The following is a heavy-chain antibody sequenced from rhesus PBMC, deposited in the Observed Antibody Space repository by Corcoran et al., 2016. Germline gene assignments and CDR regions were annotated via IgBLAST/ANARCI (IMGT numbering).Heavy chain of an antibody. Sequence: QVQLQESGPGLVKPYETLPLNCSVSVASTKSYGWTWIRQRPGRGLEWIRGINGNSVKTYYHPSLRSRVTISKDASKNQFSLKLNSVTAADTAVYYCARDRDYGSNWAFDYCGQGVLVTVSS. V-gene: IGHV4-80*01. CDR3: ARDRDYGSNWAFDY. J-gene: IGHJ4*01. CDR1: VASTKSYG. D-gene: IGHD4-29*01. CDR2: INGNSVKT.